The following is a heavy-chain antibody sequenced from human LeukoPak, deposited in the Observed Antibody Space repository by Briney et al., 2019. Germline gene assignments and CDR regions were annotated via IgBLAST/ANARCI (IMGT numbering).Heavy chain of an antibody. CDR1: GFTFSTYA. D-gene: IGHD6-19*01. J-gene: IGHJ4*02. CDR3: ATAFSGTGWYYFDY. V-gene: IGHV3-23*01. CDR2: ISGSGGYT. Sequence: GGSLRLSCAASGFTFSTYAMSWVRQAPGKGLEWVSSISGSGGYTYHADSVKGRFTISRDNSKNTLYLQMNSLRVEDTAVYYCATAFSGTGWYYFDYWGQGTLVTVSS.